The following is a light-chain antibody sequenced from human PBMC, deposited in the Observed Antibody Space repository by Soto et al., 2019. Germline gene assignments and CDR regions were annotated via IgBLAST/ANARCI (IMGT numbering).Light chain of an antibody. V-gene: IGKV3D-20*02. CDR2: GAS. Sequence: EIVLTQSPGTLSLSPGERATLSCRASQRVSSSYLAWYLQQPGQAPRLLIYGASSRATGIPDRFSGSGDGTDFTLTISRRGPEDFAVYYCQQCSNWPFTFGPGTKVDIK. J-gene: IGKJ3*01. CDR1: QRVSSSY. CDR3: QQCSNWPFT.